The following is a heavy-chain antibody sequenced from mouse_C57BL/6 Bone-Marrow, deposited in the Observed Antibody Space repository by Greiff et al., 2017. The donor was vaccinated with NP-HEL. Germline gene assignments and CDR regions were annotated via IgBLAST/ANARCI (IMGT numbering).Heavy chain of an antibody. CDR2: IDPSDSYT. Sequence: QVQLKQPGAELVKPGASVKLSCKASGYTFTSYWMQWVKQRPGQGLEWIGEIDPSDSYTNYNQKFKGKATLTVDTSSSTAYMQLSSLTSEDSAVYYCASEAPFFTTVVYFDYWGQGTTLTVSS. CDR3: ASEAPFFTTVVYFDY. J-gene: IGHJ2*01. D-gene: IGHD1-1*01. V-gene: IGHV1-50*01. CDR1: GYTFTSYW.